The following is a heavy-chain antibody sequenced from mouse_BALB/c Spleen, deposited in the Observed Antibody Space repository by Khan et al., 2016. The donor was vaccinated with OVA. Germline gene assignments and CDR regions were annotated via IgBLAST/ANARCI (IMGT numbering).Heavy chain of an antibody. D-gene: IGHD6-1*01. CDR1: GYTFTDYS. Sequence: QVRLQQSGAELARPGASVKLSCRASGYTFTDYSITWVTQRTGQGLEWIGEIYPGSGNVYYNENLKGTATLPADKSSSTPYMNLNRLTSEDSAVYFCARVDTTSRDYWGQGTTLTVSS. CDR3: ARVDTTSRDY. CDR2: IYPGSGNV. V-gene: IGHV1-81*01. J-gene: IGHJ2*01.